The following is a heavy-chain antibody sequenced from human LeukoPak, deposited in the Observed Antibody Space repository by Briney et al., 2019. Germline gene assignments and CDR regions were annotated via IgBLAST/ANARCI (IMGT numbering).Heavy chain of an antibody. CDR1: GGSISSYY. CDR3: AREGYYYDSSGYKN. V-gene: IGHV4-59*01. D-gene: IGHD3-22*01. Sequence: TSSETLSLTCTVSGGSISSYYWSWIRQPPGKGLEWIGYIYYSRSTNYNPSLKSRVTISVDTSKNQFSLKLSSVTAADTAVYYCAREGYYYDSSGYKNWGQGTLVTVSS. CDR2: IYYSRST. J-gene: IGHJ4*02.